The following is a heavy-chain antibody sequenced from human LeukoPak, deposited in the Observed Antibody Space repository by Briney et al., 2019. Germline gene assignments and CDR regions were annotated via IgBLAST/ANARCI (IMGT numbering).Heavy chain of an antibody. CDR3: ARAEHSDYFNY. CDR1: LDSLSSNSAA. J-gene: IGHJ4*02. V-gene: IGHV6-1*01. Sequence: SQTLSLTRAISLDSLSSNSAAGNWIRHSRSRSLEWLVRTYYRAQWYNPHAVSVKSRITINPHTSKNQFTLQLNSVTPEDTAVYFCARAEHSDYFNYWGQRTLVTVSS. CDR2: TYYRAQWYN. D-gene: IGHD1/OR15-1a*01.